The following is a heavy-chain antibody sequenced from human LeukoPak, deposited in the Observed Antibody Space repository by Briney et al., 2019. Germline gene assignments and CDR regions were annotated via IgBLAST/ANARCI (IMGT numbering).Heavy chain of an antibody. Sequence: ASVKVSCKASGYTFTSYYIHWVRQAPGQGLEGMGIINPSGGSTNYAQKFQGRVTMTRDMSTSTVYMELSSLRSEDTAIYYCATDSGSYLAFYYWGQGTLVTVSS. V-gene: IGHV1-46*01. CDR1: GYTFTSYY. D-gene: IGHD1-26*01. CDR2: INPSGGST. CDR3: ATDSGSYLAFYY. J-gene: IGHJ4*02.